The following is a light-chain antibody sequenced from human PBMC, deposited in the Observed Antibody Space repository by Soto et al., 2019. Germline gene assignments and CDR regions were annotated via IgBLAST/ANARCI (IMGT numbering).Light chain of an antibody. J-gene: IGLJ1*01. CDR1: SSDVGGYNY. V-gene: IGLV2-14*01. CDR2: DVS. Sequence: QSVLTQPASVSGSPGQSITISCTGTSSDVGGYNYVSWYQQHPGKAPKLMIYDVSNRPSGVSNRFSGSKSGNTASLSISGLQAEDEADYYCSSSTSSSLRVFGTLTNVTVL. CDR3: SSSTSSSLRV.